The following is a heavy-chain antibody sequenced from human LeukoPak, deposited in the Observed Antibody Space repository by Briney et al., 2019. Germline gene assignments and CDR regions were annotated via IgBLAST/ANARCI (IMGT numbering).Heavy chain of an antibody. Sequence: GGSLRLSCAASGFTFSSYEMNWVRQAPGKGLEWVSYISSSGSTIYYADSVKGRFTISRDNAKNSLYLQMNSLRAEDTAVYYCARDLKLDSSGWGAFDIWGQGTMVTVSS. D-gene: IGHD6-19*01. J-gene: IGHJ3*02. CDR3: ARDLKLDSSGWGAFDI. CDR1: GFTFSSYE. CDR2: ISSSGSTI. V-gene: IGHV3-48*03.